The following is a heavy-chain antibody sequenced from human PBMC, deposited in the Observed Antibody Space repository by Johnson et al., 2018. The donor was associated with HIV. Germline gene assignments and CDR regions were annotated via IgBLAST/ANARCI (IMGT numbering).Heavy chain of an antibody. V-gene: IGHV3-66*01. J-gene: IGHJ3*02. CDR2: IYSGGST. Sequence: MLLVESGGGVVQPGGSLRLSCAASGFSVSSTYMSWVRQAPGKGLEWVSVIYSGGSTQYADSVKGRFTISRDNSKNTLYLQMTSLRAEDTAVYYCARGGPWGVDAFDIWGQGTMVIVSS. CDR3: ARGGPWGVDAFDI. CDR1: GFSVSSTY. D-gene: IGHD3-16*01.